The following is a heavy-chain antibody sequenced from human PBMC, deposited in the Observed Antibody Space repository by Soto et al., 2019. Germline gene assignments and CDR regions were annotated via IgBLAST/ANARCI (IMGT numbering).Heavy chain of an antibody. CDR3: AKDPGNDFWSGYYTLRHYYYYGMDV. J-gene: IGHJ6*02. D-gene: IGHD3-3*01. CDR2: ISYDGSNK. Sequence: PGGSLRLACAASGFTFSSYGMHWVRQAPGKGLEWVAVISYDGSNKYYADSVKGRFTISRDNSKNTLYLQMNSLRAEDTAVYYCAKDPGNDFWSGYYTLRHYYYYGMDVWGQGTTVTVSS. V-gene: IGHV3-30*18. CDR1: GFTFSSYG.